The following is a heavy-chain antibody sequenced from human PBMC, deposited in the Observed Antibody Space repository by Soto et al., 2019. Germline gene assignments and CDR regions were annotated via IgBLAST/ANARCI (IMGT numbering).Heavy chain of an antibody. D-gene: IGHD3-10*01. J-gene: IGHJ4*02. Sequence: ASVKVSCKVSGYTLTELSMHWVRQAPGKGLEWMGGFDPEDGETIYAQKFQGRVTMTEDTSTDTAYMELSSLRSEDTAVYYCATEKGGKWVRDPYYFDYWGQGTLVTVSS. CDR3: ATEKGGKWVRDPYYFDY. CDR1: GYTLTELS. V-gene: IGHV1-24*01. CDR2: FDPEDGET.